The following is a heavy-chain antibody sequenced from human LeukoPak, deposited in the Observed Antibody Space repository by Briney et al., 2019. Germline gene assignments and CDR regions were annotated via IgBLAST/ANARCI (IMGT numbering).Heavy chain of an antibody. J-gene: IGHJ5*02. Sequence: SETLSLTCIVSGDSISSGYYWGWIRQPPGKGLEWIGSIYHSGSTYYNPSLKSRVTISVDTSKNQFSLKLNSLTAADTAMYYCARDRRSSWYFSFDPWGQGTLVTVSS. CDR2: IYHSGST. CDR3: ARDRRSSWYFSFDP. CDR1: GDSISSGYY. D-gene: IGHD6-13*01. V-gene: IGHV4-38-2*02.